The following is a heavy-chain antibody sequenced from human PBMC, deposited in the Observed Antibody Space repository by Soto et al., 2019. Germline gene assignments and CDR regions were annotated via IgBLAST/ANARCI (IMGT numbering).Heavy chain of an antibody. J-gene: IGHJ4*02. CDR1: GGTFSSYA. CDR3: ASGSTTVVTPFDY. CDR2: IIPIFGTA. D-gene: IGHD4-17*01. V-gene: IGHV1-69*13. Sequence: SVKVSCKASGGTFSSYAISWVRQAPGQGLEWMGGIIPIFGTANYAQKFQGRVTITADESTSTAYMELSSLRSEDTAVYYCASGSTTVVTPFDYWGQGTLVTVSS.